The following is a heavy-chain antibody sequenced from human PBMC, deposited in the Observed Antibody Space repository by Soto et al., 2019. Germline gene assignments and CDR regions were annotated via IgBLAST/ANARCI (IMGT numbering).Heavy chain of an antibody. Sequence: GGSLRLSCQASGFNFDNYGMHWVRQAPGKGLEWVAVITYDGSNKYYADSVKGRFTISRDNSKNTLSLHLNTLKPEDTAVYHCAKDRVGGTFYTPLGFWGQGTLVTVSS. D-gene: IGHD1-7*01. V-gene: IGHV3-30*18. J-gene: IGHJ4*02. CDR2: ITYDGSNK. CDR3: AKDRVGGTFYTPLGF. CDR1: GFNFDNYG.